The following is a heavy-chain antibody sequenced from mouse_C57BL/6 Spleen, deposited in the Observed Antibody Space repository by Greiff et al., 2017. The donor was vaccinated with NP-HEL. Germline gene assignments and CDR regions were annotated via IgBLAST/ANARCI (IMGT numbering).Heavy chain of an antibody. CDR2: IDPSDSYT. Sequence: VQLQQPGAELVMPGASVKLSCKASGYTFTSYWMHWVKQRPGQGLEWIGEIDPSDSYTNYNQKFKGKSTLTVDKSSSTAYMQLSSLTSEDSAVYYCARGGNGMDYWGQGTSVTVSS. V-gene: IGHV1-69*01. CDR1: GYTFTSYW. J-gene: IGHJ4*01. CDR3: ARGGNGMDY. D-gene: IGHD2-1*01.